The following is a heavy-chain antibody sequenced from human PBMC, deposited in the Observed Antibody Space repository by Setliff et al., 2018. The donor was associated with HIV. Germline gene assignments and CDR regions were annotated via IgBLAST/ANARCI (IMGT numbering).Heavy chain of an antibody. J-gene: IGHJ5*02. Sequence: KASETLSLTCAVYGGSFSGYFWSWVRQPPGKGLEWIGEINHSGSTNYNPSLKSRVTLSVDRSKNQFSLMLTSMTAADTAVYYCARGQIAAAGNGGWFDPWGQGTLVTVSS. CDR3: ARGQIAAAGNGGWFDP. CDR2: INHSGST. CDR1: GGSFSGYF. V-gene: IGHV4-34*01. D-gene: IGHD6-13*01.